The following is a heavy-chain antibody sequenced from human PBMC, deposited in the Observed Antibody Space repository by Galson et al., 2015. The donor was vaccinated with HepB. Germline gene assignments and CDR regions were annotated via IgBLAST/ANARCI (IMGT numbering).Heavy chain of an antibody. CDR2: ISSSSSTI. CDR3: ARGGRVVVAATPFDY. V-gene: IGHV3-48*01. J-gene: IGHJ4*02. Sequence: SLRLSCAASGFTFSSYSMNWVRQAPGKGLEWVSYISSSSSTIYYADSVKGRFTISRDNAKNSLYLQMNSLRAEDTAVYYCARGGRVVVAATPFDYWGQGTLVTVSS. D-gene: IGHD2-15*01. CDR1: GFTFSSYS.